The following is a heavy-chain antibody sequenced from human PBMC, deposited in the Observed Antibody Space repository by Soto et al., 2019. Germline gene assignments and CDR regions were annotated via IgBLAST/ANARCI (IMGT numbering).Heavy chain of an antibody. V-gene: IGHV4-4*02. CDR3: ATLPPRIVVVVLPITS. Sequence: SETLSLTCVVSGGSISSTNWWTWVRQTPGKGLEWIGEVYHTGSTKYNPSLKNRVTISVDKSNNQFSLNLKSVTAADTAVYYCATLPPRIVVVVLPITSWGQGTLVTAPQ. CDR1: GGSISSTNW. D-gene: IGHD2-15*01. CDR2: VYHTGST. J-gene: IGHJ4*02.